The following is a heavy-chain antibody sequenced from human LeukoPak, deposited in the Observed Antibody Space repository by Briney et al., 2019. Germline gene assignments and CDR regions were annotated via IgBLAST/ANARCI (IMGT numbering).Heavy chain of an antibody. CDR1: GYSFTSYW. D-gene: IGHD3-10*01. J-gene: IGHJ6*02. CDR3: ARHRDRWFGYYGMDV. V-gene: IGHV5-51*01. Sequence: GGSLKISCQGSGYSFTSYWIGGVRQLPGKGLEWMGIIYPGDSDNKYSPSFQGQLTISADKSISTAYLQWSSLKASDTAMYYCARHRDRWFGYYGMDVWGQGTTVTVSS. CDR2: IYPGDSDN.